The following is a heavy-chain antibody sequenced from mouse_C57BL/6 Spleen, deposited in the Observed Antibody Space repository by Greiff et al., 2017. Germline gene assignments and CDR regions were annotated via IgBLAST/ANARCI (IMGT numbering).Heavy chain of an antibody. V-gene: IGHV5-15*01. J-gene: IGHJ3*01. D-gene: IGHD3-2*02. CDR3: ARSAQATFSWFAY. CDR2: ISNLAYSI. Sequence: EVMLVESGGGLVQPGGSLKLSCAASGFTFSDYGMAWVRQAPRKGPEWVAFISNLAYSIYYADTVTGRFTISRENAKNTLYLEMSSLRSEDTAMDYCARSAQATFSWFAYWGQGTLVTVSA. CDR1: GFTFSDYG.